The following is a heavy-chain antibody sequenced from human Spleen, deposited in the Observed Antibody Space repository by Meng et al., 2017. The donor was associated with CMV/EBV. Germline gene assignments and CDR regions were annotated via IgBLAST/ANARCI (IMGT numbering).Heavy chain of an antibody. CDR1: GYTFTTYG. CDR2: ISAYNGNT. J-gene: IGHJ6*02. D-gene: IGHD3-22*01. Sequence: ASVKVSCKASGYTFTTYGISWVRQAPGQGLEWMGWISAYNGNTNFAQKFQGGVTMTTDTSTSTAYMELRSLRSDDTALYYCARDHYHSSALMDVWGQGTTVTVSS. CDR3: ARDHYHSSALMDV. V-gene: IGHV1-18*01.